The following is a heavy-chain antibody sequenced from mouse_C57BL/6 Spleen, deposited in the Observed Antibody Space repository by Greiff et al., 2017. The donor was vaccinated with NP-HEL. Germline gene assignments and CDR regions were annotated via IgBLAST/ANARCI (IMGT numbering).Heavy chain of an antibody. Sequence: VQLQQPGTELVKPGASVKLSCKASGYTFTSYWMHWVKQRPGQGLEWIGNINPSNGGTNYNEKFKSKATLTVDKSSSTAYMQLSSLTSEDSAVYYCASDGINQYWYFDVWGTGTTVTVSS. CDR1: GYTFTSYW. J-gene: IGHJ1*03. V-gene: IGHV1-53*01. CDR2: INPSNGGT. CDR3: ASDGINQYWYFDV.